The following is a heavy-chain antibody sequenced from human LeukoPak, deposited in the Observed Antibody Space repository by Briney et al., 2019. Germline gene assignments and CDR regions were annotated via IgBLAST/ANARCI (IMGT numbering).Heavy chain of an antibody. CDR3: ARDHVAVAGYYYYGMDA. Sequence: PGGSLRLSCAASGFTFSSYSMNWVRQAPGKGLXXXXXINSSSSYIYYADSVKGRFTISRDNAKNSLYLRMSSLTAEDTAVYYCARDHVAVAGYYYYGMDAWGKGTTVTVSS. CDR2: INSSSSYI. J-gene: IGHJ6*04. V-gene: IGHV3-21*04. D-gene: IGHD6-19*01. CDR1: GFTFSSYS.